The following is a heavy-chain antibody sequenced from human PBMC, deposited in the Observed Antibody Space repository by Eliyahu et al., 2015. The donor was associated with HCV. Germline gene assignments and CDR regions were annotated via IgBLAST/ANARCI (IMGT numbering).Heavy chain of an antibody. CDR1: GGSITPYY. CDR2: XHYXGXT. CDR3: AXGGGGIAVTGTGGWFDP. J-gene: IGHJ5*02. D-gene: IGHD6-19*01. V-gene: IGHV4-59*01. Sequence: QVQLQESGPRLVKPSETLSLTCTVSGGSITPYYWSWIRQPPGKGLEWIGYXHYXGXTNYNPSLKXRVTISLDTSKNQFSLNLTSVTAADTAMYYCAXGGGGIAVTGTGGWFDPWGQGTLVTVSS.